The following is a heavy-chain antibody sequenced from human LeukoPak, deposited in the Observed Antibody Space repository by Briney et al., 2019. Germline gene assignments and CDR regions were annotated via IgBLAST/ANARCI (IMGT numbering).Heavy chain of an antibody. Sequence: ASVKVSCKASGGTFSSYAISWVRQAPGQRLEWMGGIIPIFGTANYAQKFQGRVTITADKSTSTAYMELSSLRSEDTAVYYCASSVEMATIYYYYMDVWGKGTTVTVSS. D-gene: IGHD5-24*01. CDR1: GGTFSSYA. CDR2: IIPIFGTA. CDR3: ASSVEMATIYYYYMDV. J-gene: IGHJ6*03. V-gene: IGHV1-69*06.